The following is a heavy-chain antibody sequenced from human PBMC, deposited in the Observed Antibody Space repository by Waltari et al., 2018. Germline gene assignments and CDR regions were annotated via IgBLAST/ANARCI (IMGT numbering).Heavy chain of an antibody. D-gene: IGHD4-17*01. Sequence: QVQLQQWGAGLLKPSETLSRTCAVYGESFSGYFWSWVRQPPGKGRGWVGEISHRGTTTFNQSLKNRVTISVDTSKNQFSLKLPSVPAADAAVYYCARGPMLDYGDNSGHYYYGLDVWGQGTTVIVSS. CDR3: ARGPMLDYGDNSGHYYYGLDV. V-gene: IGHV4-34*01. CDR2: ISHRGTT. J-gene: IGHJ6*02. CDR1: GESFSGYF.